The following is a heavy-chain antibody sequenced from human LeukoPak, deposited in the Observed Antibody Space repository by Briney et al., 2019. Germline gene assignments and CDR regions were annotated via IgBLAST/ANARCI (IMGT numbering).Heavy chain of an antibody. J-gene: IGHJ6*02. V-gene: IGHV4-59*01. CDR2: IYYSGST. CDR3: ARSGLDSRYCLGMDV. D-gene: IGHD5-12*01. Sequence: SETLSLTCTVSGGSISSYYWSWIRQPPGGGLEWIGYIYYSGSTNYNPSLKRRVTISLDTSKSQFSLKLRSVTAADTAVYYCARSGLDSRYCLGMDVWGQGTTVTVSS. CDR1: GGSISSYY.